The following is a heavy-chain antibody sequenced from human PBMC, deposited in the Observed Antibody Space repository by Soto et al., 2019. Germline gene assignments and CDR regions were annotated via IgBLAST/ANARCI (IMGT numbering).Heavy chain of an antibody. J-gene: IGHJ4*02. CDR1: GFTFDDYA. CDR3: AKGVAGWYYFDY. Sequence: EVQLVESGGGLVQPGRSLRLSCAASGFTFDDYAMHWVRQAPGKGLEWVSGISWNRGSIGYADSVKGRFTISRDNAKNSLYLQVNSLRAEDPALYYCAKGVAGWYYFDYWGQGTLVTVSS. CDR2: ISWNRGSI. V-gene: IGHV3-9*01. D-gene: IGHD3-3*01.